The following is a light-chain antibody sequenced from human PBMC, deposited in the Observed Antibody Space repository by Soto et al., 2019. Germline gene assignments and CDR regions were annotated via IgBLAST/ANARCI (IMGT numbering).Light chain of an antibody. CDR2: GNI. V-gene: IGLV1-40*01. CDR3: KSYDSSLSGSEV. Sequence: QSVLTRPPSVSCATGERFTISCPGRSSNIGAGYDVHWYQQLPGTAPKLLIYGNINRPSGVPDRFSGSKSGTSASLAITGLQAGDEADYYCKSYDSSLSGSEVFGTGTKVTVL. CDR1: SSNIGAGYD. J-gene: IGLJ1*01.